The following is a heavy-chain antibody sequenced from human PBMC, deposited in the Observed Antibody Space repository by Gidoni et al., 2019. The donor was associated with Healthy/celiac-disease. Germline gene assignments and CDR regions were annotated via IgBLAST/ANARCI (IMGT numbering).Heavy chain of an antibody. CDR3: ARDQGGSYLGWYFDL. V-gene: IGHV3-21*01. Sequence: EVQLVESGGGLVKPGGSLRLSCAASGFTFSSYSMNWVRQAQGKGLEWVSSISSSRSNIYYADSVKGRFTISRDNAKNSLYLQMNSLRAEDTAVYYCARDQGGSYLGWYFDLWGRGTLVTVSS. D-gene: IGHD1-26*01. J-gene: IGHJ2*01. CDR2: ISSSRSNI. CDR1: GFTFSSYS.